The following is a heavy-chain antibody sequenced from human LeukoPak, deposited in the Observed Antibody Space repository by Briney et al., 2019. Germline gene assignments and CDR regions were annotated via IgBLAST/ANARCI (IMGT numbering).Heavy chain of an antibody. V-gene: IGHV4-59*11. CDR3: ARDPPQHRNAFDI. Sequence: SETLSLTCTFSPGAITKHFGSWIRQAPGKGLEWLGYISDTGNINYTPSLRGRLTISLDTSKNQFSLKLSSVTAADTAVYYCARDPPQHRNAFDIWGQGTMVTVSS. D-gene: IGHD1-14*01. CDR1: PGAITKHF. CDR2: ISDTGNI. J-gene: IGHJ3*02.